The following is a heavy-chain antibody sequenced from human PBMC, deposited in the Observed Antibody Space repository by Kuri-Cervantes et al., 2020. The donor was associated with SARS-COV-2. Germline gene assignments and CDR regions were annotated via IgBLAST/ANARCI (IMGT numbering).Heavy chain of an antibody. D-gene: IGHD5-12*01. CDR3: ARGRGGYDVHYFDY. J-gene: IGHJ4*02. CDR2: INHSGST. Sequence: SETLSLTCAVYGGSFSGYYWSWIRQPPGKGLEWIGEINHSGSTNYNPSLKSRVTISVDTSKNQFSLKLSSVTAADTAVYYCARGRGGYDVHYFDYWGQGNLVTVSS. V-gene: IGHV4-34*01. CDR1: GGSFSGYY.